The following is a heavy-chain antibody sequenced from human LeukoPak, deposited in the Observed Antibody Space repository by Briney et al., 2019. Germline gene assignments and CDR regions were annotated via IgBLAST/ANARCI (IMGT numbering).Heavy chain of an antibody. Sequence: GGSLRLSCAASGFTFSSYWMHWVRQAPGKGLVWVSRINSDGSSTSYADSVKGRFTISRDNAKNSLYLQMNSLRAEDTALYYCARGEALFAFDIWGQGTMVTVSS. CDR3: ARGEALFAFDI. V-gene: IGHV3-74*01. J-gene: IGHJ3*02. CDR1: GFTFSSYW. CDR2: INSDGSST.